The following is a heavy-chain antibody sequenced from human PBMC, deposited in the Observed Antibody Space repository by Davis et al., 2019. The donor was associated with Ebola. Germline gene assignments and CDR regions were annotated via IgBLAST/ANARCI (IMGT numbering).Heavy chain of an antibody. CDR3: ARGITVGYFDY. CDR2: IKQDGSEK. Sequence: PGGSLRLSCAASGFTFSNAWMSWVRQAPGKGLEWVANIKQDGSEKYYVDSVKGRFTISRDNAKNSLYLQMNSLRAEDTAMYYCARGITVGYFDYWGQGTLVTVSS. CDR1: GFTFSNAW. D-gene: IGHD3-16*01. V-gene: IGHV3-7*01. J-gene: IGHJ4*02.